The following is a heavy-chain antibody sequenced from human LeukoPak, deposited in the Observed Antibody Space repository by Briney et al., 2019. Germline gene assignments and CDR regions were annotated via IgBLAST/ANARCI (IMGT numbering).Heavy chain of an antibody. CDR1: GFTFSDHY. D-gene: IGHD5-12*01. V-gene: IGHV3-72*01. Sequence: GGSLRLSCAASGFTFSDHYMDWVRQAPGKGLEWVGRTRNKANSYTTEYAASVKGRFTISRDDSKNSLYLQMNSLKTEDTAVYYCARDDGGYGYWGQGTLVTVSS. CDR3: ARDDGGYGY. J-gene: IGHJ4*02. CDR2: TRNKANSYTT.